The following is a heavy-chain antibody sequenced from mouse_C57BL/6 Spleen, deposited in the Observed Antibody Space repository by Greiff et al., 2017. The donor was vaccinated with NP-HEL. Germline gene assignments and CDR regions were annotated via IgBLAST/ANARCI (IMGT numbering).Heavy chain of an antibody. D-gene: IGHD2-4*01. CDR3: ARHDFHYFDY. CDR1: GYTFTDYN. CDR2: INPNNGGT. J-gene: IGHJ2*01. V-gene: IGHV1-22*01. Sequence: EVQRVESGPELVKPGASVKMSCKASGYTFTDYNMHWVKQSHGKSLEWIGYINPNNGGTSYNQKFKGKATLTVNKSSSTAYMELRSLTSEDSAVYYCARHDFHYFDYWGQGTTLTVSS.